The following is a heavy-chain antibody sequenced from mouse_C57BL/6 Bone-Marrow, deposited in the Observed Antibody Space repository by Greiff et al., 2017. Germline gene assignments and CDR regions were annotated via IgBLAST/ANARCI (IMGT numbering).Heavy chain of an antibody. CDR1: GFSFNTYA. CDR2: IRSKSNNYAT. D-gene: IGHD2-12*01. V-gene: IGHV10-1*01. CDR3: GRESYYGYDGTFDY. J-gene: IGHJ2*01. Sequence: EVQLVESGGGLVQPKGSLKLSCAASGFSFNTYAMNWVRQAPGKGLEWVARIRSKSNNYATYYADSVKDRFTISRDDSESMLYLQMKILKTEDTARYYCGRESYYGYDGTFDYWGQGTTLTVSS.